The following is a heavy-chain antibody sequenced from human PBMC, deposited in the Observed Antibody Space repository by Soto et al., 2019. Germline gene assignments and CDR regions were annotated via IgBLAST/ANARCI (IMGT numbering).Heavy chain of an antibody. V-gene: IGHV3-23*01. CDR3: AKVLEAGYVHVPNAFDI. Sequence: EVQLLESGGGLVQPGGSLRLSCAASGFTFSSYAMSWVRQAPGKGLEWVSAISGSGGSTYYADSVKGRFTISRDNSKNTLSLQMNSLRADDTAVYYCAKVLEAGYVHVPNAFDIWGQGTMVTVSS. J-gene: IGHJ3*02. D-gene: IGHD5-18*01. CDR1: GFTFSSYA. CDR2: ISGSGGST.